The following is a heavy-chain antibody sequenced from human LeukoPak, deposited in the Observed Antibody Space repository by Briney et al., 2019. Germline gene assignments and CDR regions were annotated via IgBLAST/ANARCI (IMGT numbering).Heavy chain of an antibody. CDR3: ARQSTPRYCSSTSCQYPYYMDV. CDR2: IYFSGST. CDR1: GDSISSSNCY. V-gene: IGHV4-39*01. J-gene: IGHJ6*03. Sequence: PSETLSLTCTVSGDSISSSNCYWGWLRQPPGRGLEWIGRIYFSGSTNYNPSLKSRVTISEDTSKNQFSLKLSSVTAADTAVYYCARQSTPRYCSSTSCQYPYYMDVWGKGTTVTISS. D-gene: IGHD2-2*01.